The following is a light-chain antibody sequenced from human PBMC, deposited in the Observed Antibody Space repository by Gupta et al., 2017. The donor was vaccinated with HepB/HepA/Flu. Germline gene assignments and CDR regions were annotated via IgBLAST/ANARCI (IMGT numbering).Light chain of an antibody. V-gene: IGLV7-43*01. CDR3: LLYYGGPWV. J-gene: IGLJ3*02. CDR2: SIG. CDR1: TGAVTSGYY. Sequence: QTVVTQESSLTVSPGGTVTLTCASSTGAVTSGYYPNWFQQKPGQAPRALIYSIGNKHSWTPARFSGSLLGGKAALTLSGVQPEDEADYYCLLYYGGPWVFGGGTKLTVL.